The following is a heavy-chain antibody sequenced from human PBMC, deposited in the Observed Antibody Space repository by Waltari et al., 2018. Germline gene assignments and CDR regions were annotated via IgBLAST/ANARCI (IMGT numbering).Heavy chain of an antibody. CDR3: AREVRRDGYNYVDY. J-gene: IGHJ4*02. CDR1: DGSINNYF. V-gene: IGHV4-4*07. Sequence: QVQVQESGPGLVKPSGTLYLTCNVSDGSINNYFWTWIRQPAGKGLEWIGRIYSSGSTNCNPSLRSRVTMSIDTSKNQFSLKLASVTAADTAVYFCAREVRRDGYNYVDYWAQGTLVIVSS. CDR2: IYSSGST. D-gene: IGHD5-12*01.